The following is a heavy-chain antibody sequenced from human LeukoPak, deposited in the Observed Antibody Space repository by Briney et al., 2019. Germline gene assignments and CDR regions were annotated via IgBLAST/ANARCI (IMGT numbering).Heavy chain of an antibody. CDR1: GFTFSSYA. D-gene: IGHD2-15*01. CDR3: ARDLGVCSGGTCYPVYDY. CDR2: ISGSGGST. Sequence: PGGSLRLSCAASGFTFSSYAMSWVRQAPGKGLEWVSAISGSGGSTYYADSVKGRFTISRDNSKNTLYLQMNSLRAGDTAIYYCARDLGVCSGGTCYPVYDYWGQGIPVTVSS. V-gene: IGHV3-23*01. J-gene: IGHJ4*02.